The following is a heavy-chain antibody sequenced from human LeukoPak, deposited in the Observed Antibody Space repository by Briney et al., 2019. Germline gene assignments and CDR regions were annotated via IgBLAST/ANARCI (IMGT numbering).Heavy chain of an antibody. J-gene: IGHJ4*02. Sequence: ASETLSLTCTVSGGSICSSSYYWGWIRQPPGKGLEWIGSIYYSGSTYYNPSLKSRVTISVDTSKNQFSLKLSSVTAADTAVYYCARTYYDFWSGYRPDYWGQGTLVTVSS. CDR1: GGSICSSSYY. CDR2: IYYSGST. CDR3: ARTYYDFWSGYRPDY. D-gene: IGHD3-3*01. V-gene: IGHV4-39*01.